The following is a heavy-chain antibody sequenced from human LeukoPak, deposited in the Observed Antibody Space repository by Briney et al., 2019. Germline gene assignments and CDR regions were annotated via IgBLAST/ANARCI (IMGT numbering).Heavy chain of an antibody. CDR1: GYTFTSYA. V-gene: IGHV1-18*01. CDR3: ARDVTIFGVVIIKGRSFDY. CDR2: ISAYNGNT. D-gene: IGHD3-3*01. Sequence: ASVTVSCTPSGYTFTSYALSWVRQAPGQGLEWMGWISAYNGNTNYAQKLQGRVTMTTDTSTSTAYMELRSLRSDDTAVYYCARDVTIFGVVIIKGRSFDYWGQGTLVTVSS. J-gene: IGHJ4*02.